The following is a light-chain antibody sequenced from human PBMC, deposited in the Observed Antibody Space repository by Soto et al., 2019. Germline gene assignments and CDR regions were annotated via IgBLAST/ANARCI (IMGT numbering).Light chain of an antibody. CDR3: QQRSNWPKT. V-gene: IGKV3-11*01. CDR2: DAS. CDR1: QSVSSY. Sequence: EIVLTQSPATLSLSPGERATLSCRASQSVSSYLAWYQQKPGQAPRLLIYDASNRATGIPARFSGSGAGTDFTLTISSLEPEDFAVYYCQQRSNWPKTFGGGTKVEL. J-gene: IGKJ4*01.